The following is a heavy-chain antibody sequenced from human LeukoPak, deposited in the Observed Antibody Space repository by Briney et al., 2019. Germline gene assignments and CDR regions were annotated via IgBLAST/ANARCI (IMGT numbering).Heavy chain of an antibody. CDR2: ISGSGGST. CDR1: GFTFSSYA. J-gene: IGHJ4*02. Sequence: GGSLRLSCAASGFTFSSYAMSWVRQAPGKGLEWVSAISGSGGSTYYADSVKGRFTISRDNSKNALYLQMNSLRAEDTAVYYCAKKRITIFGVVTQTYFDYWGQGTLVTVSS. CDR3: AKKRITIFGVVTQTYFDY. D-gene: IGHD3-3*01. V-gene: IGHV3-23*01.